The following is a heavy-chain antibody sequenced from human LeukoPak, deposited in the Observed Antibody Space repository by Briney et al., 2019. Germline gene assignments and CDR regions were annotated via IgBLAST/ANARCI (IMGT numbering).Heavy chain of an antibody. CDR3: ARARYTSGWETLDY. CDR2: ISSSGSIK. J-gene: IGHJ4*02. CDR1: GFAFNSYE. V-gene: IGHV3-48*03. D-gene: IGHD6-19*01. Sequence: PGGSLRLSCIASGFAFNSYEMNWVRQAPGKGLEWVSYISSSGSIKHYADSVKGRFTISRDNAKNSLYLQMNSLRAEDTVVYYCARARYTSGWETLDYWGQGTLVTVSS.